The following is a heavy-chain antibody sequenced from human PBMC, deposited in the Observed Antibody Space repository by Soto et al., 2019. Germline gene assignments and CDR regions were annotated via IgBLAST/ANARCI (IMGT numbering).Heavy chain of an antibody. V-gene: IGHV5-51*01. CDR2: IFPSDSDT. D-gene: IGHD3-22*01. J-gene: IGHJ5*02. CDR3: ARKDKSGYCNWFDP. Sequence: GESLKISCRTSGDRFTSYWTAWVRQMPGKGLEWMGIIFPSDSDTRYSPSFQGQVTISADRSTSTVFLQWTSLKAADTAVYFCARKDKSGYCNWFDPWGQGTLVTVSS. CDR1: GDRFTSYW.